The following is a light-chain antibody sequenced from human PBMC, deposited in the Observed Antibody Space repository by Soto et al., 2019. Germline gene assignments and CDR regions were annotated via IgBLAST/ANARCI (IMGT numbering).Light chain of an antibody. CDR3: SSYTGDRDPYV. V-gene: IGLV2-8*01. Sequence: QSSLTHPPSASGAPGQAVTISCTGTSSDVGSYNFVSWYQQHPGKAPKLLIYEVTKRPSGVPDRFSGSKPANTASLTVSGLQAEDEAEYFCSSYTGDRDPYVFGTGTKVTVL. J-gene: IGLJ1*01. CDR2: EVT. CDR1: SSDVGSYNF.